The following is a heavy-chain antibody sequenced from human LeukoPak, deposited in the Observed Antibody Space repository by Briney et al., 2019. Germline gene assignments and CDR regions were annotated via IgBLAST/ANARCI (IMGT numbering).Heavy chain of an antibody. D-gene: IGHD4-23*01. CDR3: ARQVGGDYYYYYMDV. CDR1: GGSISSSSYY. J-gene: IGHJ6*03. CDR2: IYYSGST. Sequence: SETLSLTCTVSGGSISSSSYYWRWLRQPPGKGLEWIGSIYYSGSTYYDPSLKSRVTISVDTSKNQFSLKLSSVTAADTAVYYCARQVGGDYYYYYMDVWGKGTTVTVSS. V-gene: IGHV4-39*01.